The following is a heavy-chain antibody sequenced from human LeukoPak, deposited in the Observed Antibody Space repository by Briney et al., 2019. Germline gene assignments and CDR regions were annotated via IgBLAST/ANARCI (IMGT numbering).Heavy chain of an antibody. J-gene: IGHJ4*02. V-gene: IGHV4-61*02. Sequence: KPSETLSLTCAVSGASITSGTYYWSWIRQPAGKGLEWIGRIYTGGHTNYNPSLNSRVTISVDTSKTQFSLKLNSVTAADTAVYFCAREQARGTFGELLDSWGQGTLVTVSS. D-gene: IGHD3-10*01. CDR1: GASITSGTYY. CDR3: AREQARGTFGELLDS. CDR2: IYTGGHT.